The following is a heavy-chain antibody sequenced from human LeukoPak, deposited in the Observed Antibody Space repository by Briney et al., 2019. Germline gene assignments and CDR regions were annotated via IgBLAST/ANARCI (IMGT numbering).Heavy chain of an antibody. CDR1: RFTLSSYN. Sequence: PGGSLRLSCSASRFTLSSYNMHWVRQGPGKGLGFVSGVSSDWGTTDYADSARDRFTISRDNSKNTLYLQMSSLRAEDTAIYYCVRGLYGLGWDYWGPGTLVTVSS. CDR2: VSSDWGTT. V-gene: IGHV3-64D*06. J-gene: IGHJ4*02. CDR3: VRGLYGLGWDY. D-gene: IGHD3-10*01.